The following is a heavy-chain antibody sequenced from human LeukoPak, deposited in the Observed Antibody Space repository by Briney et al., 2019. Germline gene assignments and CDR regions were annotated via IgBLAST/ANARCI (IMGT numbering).Heavy chain of an antibody. J-gene: IGHJ4*02. D-gene: IGHD6-13*01. CDR3: ARGSFWGYSSSWYFGC. CDR1: GYTFTSYD. V-gene: IGHV1-8*01. Sequence: PGASVKVSCKASGYTFTSYDINWVRQATGQGLEWMGWMNPNSGNTGYAQKFQGRVTMTRNTSISTAYMELSSLRSEDTAVYYCARGSFWGYSSSWYFGCWGQGTLVTVSS. CDR2: MNPNSGNT.